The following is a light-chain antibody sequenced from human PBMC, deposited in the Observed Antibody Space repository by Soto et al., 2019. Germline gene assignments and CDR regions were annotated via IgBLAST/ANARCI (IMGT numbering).Light chain of an antibody. CDR3: AAWDDSLNGFV. CDR2: TNN. J-gene: IGLJ1*01. V-gene: IGLV1-44*01. CDR1: SFNIGSNT. Sequence: QSALTQPPSASGAPGQRVTISCSGSSFNIGSNTVNWYQQLPGTAPKLLIYTNNQRPSGVRDRFSGSRSGTSASLAISGLQSEDEADYYCAAWDDSLNGFVFGTGTKVTVL.